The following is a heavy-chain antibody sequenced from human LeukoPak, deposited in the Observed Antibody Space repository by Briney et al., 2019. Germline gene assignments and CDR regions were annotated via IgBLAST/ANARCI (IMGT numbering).Heavy chain of an antibody. CDR3: ARTMYITGSSDFDY. Sequence: GGSLRLSCAASGFTVSSHYMSWVRQAPGKGLEWVSVLYSGGTTYYADSVKGRFTISRDNSKNTLYLQMNSLRAEDTAVYYCARTMYITGSSDFDYWGQGTLVTVSS. D-gene: IGHD1-26*01. CDR2: LYSGGTT. J-gene: IGHJ4*02. V-gene: IGHV3-66*01. CDR1: GFTVSSHY.